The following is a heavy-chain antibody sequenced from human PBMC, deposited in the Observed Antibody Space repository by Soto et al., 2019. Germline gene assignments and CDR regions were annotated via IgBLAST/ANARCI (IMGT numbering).Heavy chain of an antibody. J-gene: IGHJ5*02. CDR2: INHSGST. CDR1: GGSFSGYY. CDR3: ARDKGNGSGGSCYSSGWFDP. D-gene: IGHD2-15*01. V-gene: IGHV4-34*01. Sequence: QVQLQQWGAGLLKPSETLSLTCAVYGGSFSGYYWSWIRQPPGKGLEWIGEINHSGSTNYNPSLKSRVTISGDTSKNQFSLKLTSVTAADTAVYYCARDKGNGSGGSCYSSGWFDPWGQGTLVTVSS.